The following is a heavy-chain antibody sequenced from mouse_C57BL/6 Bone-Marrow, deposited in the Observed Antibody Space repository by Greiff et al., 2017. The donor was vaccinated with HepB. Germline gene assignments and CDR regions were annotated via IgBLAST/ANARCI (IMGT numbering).Heavy chain of an antibody. Sequence: VKLVESGEGLVKPGGSLKLSCAASGFTFSSYAMSWVRQTPEKRLEWVAYISSGGDYIYYADTVKGRFTISRDNARNTLYLQMSSLKSEDTAMYYCTRDRAYYSNYLAWFAYWGQGTLVTVSA. J-gene: IGHJ3*01. CDR2: ISSGGDYI. CDR1: GFTFSSYA. D-gene: IGHD2-5*01. CDR3: TRDRAYYSNYLAWFAY. V-gene: IGHV5-9-1*02.